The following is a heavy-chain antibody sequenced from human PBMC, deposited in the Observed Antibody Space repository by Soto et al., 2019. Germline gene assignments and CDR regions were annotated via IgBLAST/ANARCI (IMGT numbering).Heavy chain of an antibody. CDR3: ARADSSGWSGYFYYGMDV. V-gene: IGHV1-18*01. CDR2: ISVYNGNT. J-gene: IGHJ6*02. CDR1: GYTFTSYD. Sequence: ASVKVSCKASGYTFTSYDISWVRQAPGQGLEWMGWISVYNGNTNYAQKFQGRIIMTTDTSTRTVYMEVRSLRSDDTAVYYCARADSSGWSGYFYYGMDVWGQGTTVTVSS. D-gene: IGHD6-19*01.